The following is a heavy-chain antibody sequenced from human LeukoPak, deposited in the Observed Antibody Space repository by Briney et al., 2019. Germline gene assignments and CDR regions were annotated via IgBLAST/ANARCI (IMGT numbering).Heavy chain of an antibody. V-gene: IGHV3-23*01. CDR2: ISGSGGST. Sequence: GGSLRLSCAASGFTFSSYAMSWVRQAPGKGLEWVSAISGSGGSTYYADSVKGRFTISRDNSKNTLHLQMNSLRAEDTAVYYCAKDPYYYDSSGYPWFDPWGQGTLVTVSS. J-gene: IGHJ5*02. CDR3: AKDPYYYDSSGYPWFDP. D-gene: IGHD3-22*01. CDR1: GFTFSSYA.